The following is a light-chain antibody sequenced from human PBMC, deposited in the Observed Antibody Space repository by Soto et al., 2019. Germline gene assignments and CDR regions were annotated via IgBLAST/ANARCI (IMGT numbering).Light chain of an antibody. CDR2: DAS. CDR1: QDINNY. J-gene: IGKJ2*01. V-gene: IGKV1-33*01. Sequence: DVLMTQSPSSLSASVGDRVTITCQASQDINNYLNRYQQKPGKAPKLLIYDASNLETGVPLRFSGSGSGTEFTVTISSLQPEDIATYFCQQCDNLPYTFGQGTKLEMK. CDR3: QQCDNLPYT.